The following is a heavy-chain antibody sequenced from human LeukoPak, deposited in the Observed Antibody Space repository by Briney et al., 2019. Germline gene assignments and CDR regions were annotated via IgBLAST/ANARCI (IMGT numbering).Heavy chain of an antibody. CDR3: ARSTGHYFDY. D-gene: IGHD5/OR15-5a*01. CDR2: ISSSSSYI. CDR1: GFTIRSYN. J-gene: IGHJ4*02. V-gene: IGHV3-21*01. Sequence: GGSLRLSCAASGFTIRSYNMNWVRQAPGKGLEWVSSISSSSSYIYYADSVKGRFTISRDNARNSLYLQMNSLRAEDTAVYYCARSTGHYFDYWGQGTLVTVSS.